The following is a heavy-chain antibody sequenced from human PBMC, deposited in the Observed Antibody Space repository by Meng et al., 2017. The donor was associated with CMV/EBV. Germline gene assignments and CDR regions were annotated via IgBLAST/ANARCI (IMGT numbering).Heavy chain of an antibody. D-gene: IGHD6-13*01. Sequence: QITLKESGSTLVKPTQTLTLTCTFSGLSLSTSGVGVGWIRQPPGKALEWLALIYWDDDKRYSPSLKSRLTITKDTSKNQVVLTMTNMDPVDTATYYCARIAAAGRFDYWGHGTLVTVSS. CDR3: ARIAAAGRFDY. CDR2: IYWDDDK. J-gene: IGHJ4*01. V-gene: IGHV2-5*02. CDR1: GLSLSTSGVG.